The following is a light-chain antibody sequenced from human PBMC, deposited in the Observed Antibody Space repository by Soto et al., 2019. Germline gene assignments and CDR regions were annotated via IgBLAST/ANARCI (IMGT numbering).Light chain of an antibody. CDR2: SAS. CDR1: QGISND. J-gene: IGKJ4*01. V-gene: IGKV1-17*01. Sequence: DIQMTQSPSSLSASVGDRVTITCRASQGISNDLGWYQQKPGMAPKRLIYSASTLQGGVPARFSGSASGTEFTLTISSLQPEDFATYYCLQHFMYPLTFGGGTKVEIK. CDR3: LQHFMYPLT.